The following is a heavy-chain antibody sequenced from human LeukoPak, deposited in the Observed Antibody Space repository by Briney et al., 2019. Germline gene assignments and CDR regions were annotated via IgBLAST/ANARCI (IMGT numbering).Heavy chain of an antibody. CDR3: ARGDGSSSSWYGRGYYYYYGMDV. D-gene: IGHD6-13*01. V-gene: IGHV3-30-3*01. CDR2: ISYDGSNK. Sequence: GGSLRLSCAASGFTFSSYAMHWVRQAPGKGLEWVAVISYDGSNKYYADSVKGRFTISRDNSKNTLYLQMNSLRAKDTAVYYCARGDGSSSSWYGRGYYYYYGMDVWGQGTMVTVSS. J-gene: IGHJ6*02. CDR1: GFTFSSYA.